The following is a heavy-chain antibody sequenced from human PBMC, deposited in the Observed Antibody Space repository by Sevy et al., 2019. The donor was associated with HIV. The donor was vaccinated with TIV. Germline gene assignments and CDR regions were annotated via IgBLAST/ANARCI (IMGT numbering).Heavy chain of an antibody. J-gene: IGHJ6*02. D-gene: IGHD1-7*01. CDR2: IKHDGSDT. CDR1: GFTFSNYW. Sequence: GGSLRLSCAASGFTFSNYWMNWVRHTPGKGLEWVANIKHDGSDTYYADSVKGRFTLSRDDIKNSLSLQMNSLRVEDTAVHYCARGGPLVDGTLIPCGMDVWGQGTTVTVSS. CDR3: ARGGPLVDGTLIPCGMDV. V-gene: IGHV3-7*01.